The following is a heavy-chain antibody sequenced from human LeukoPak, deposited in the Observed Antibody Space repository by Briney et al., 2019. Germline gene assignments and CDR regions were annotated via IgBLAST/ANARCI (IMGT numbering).Heavy chain of an antibody. CDR1: GGSISSYY. CDR2: IYYSGST. Sequence: PSETLSLTCTVSGGSISSYYWSWIRQPPGKGLEWIGSIYYSGSTYYNPSLKSRVTISVDTSKNQFSLKLSSVTAADTAVYYCARQPRMRSNYFDYWGQGTLVTVSS. D-gene: IGHD2-8*01. V-gene: IGHV4-39*01. J-gene: IGHJ4*02. CDR3: ARQPRMRSNYFDY.